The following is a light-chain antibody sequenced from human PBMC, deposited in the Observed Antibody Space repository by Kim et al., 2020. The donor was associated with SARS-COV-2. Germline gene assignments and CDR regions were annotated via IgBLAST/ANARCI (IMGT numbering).Light chain of an antibody. CDR3: QVWDSNGDHFLV. Sequence: SYELTQPPSVSVAPGKTARITCGGNNIGSKGVHWYQQKPGQAPVLVIYYDSDRPSGIPERFTGSNSGNTATLTISRVEAGDEADYYCQVWDSNGDHFLVFGTGTKVTVL. J-gene: IGLJ1*01. CDR2: YDS. V-gene: IGLV3-21*04. CDR1: NIGSKG.